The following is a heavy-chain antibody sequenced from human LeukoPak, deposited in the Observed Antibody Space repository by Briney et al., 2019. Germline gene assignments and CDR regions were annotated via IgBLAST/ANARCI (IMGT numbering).Heavy chain of an antibody. CDR3: ASISLSGYYYDSSGPFDY. CDR2: IIPIFGTA. D-gene: IGHD3-22*01. J-gene: IGHJ4*02. Sequence: ASVKVSCKASGGTFSSYAISWVRQAPGRGLEWMGGIIPIFGTANYAQKFQGRVTITTDESTSTAYMELSSLRSEDTAVYYFASISLSGYYYDSSGPFDYWGQGTLVTVSS. V-gene: IGHV1-69*05. CDR1: GGTFSSYA.